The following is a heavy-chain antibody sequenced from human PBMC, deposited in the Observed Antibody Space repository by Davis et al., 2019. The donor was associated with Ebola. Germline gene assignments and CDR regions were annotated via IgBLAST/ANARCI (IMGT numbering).Heavy chain of an antibody. CDR3: ARDWLGYCRGGSCYYYYVMDV. Sequence: SPMTPCAAPGFTLSSYGMHWVRQAPGNRLEWVAVMWYDGSNEYYVASVKGRLTISRDNSKNKLYLQMNSMRAEDTAIYYCARDWLGYCRGGSCYYYYVMDVWGQGTTVTVSS. D-gene: IGHD2-15*01. J-gene: IGHJ6*02. CDR2: MWYDGSNE. V-gene: IGHV3-33*01. CDR1: GFTLSSYG.